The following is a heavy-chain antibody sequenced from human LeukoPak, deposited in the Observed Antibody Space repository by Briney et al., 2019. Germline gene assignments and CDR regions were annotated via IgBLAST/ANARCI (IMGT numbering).Heavy chain of an antibody. J-gene: IGHJ4*02. CDR3: ARDPEGIDGYNSPFDY. CDR2: IIPILGIA. D-gene: IGHD5-24*01. Sequence: SVTLSFTASAGTFTIYAISWVRQAPGQGLEWMGRIIPILGIANYAQKFQGRVTITADKSTSTAYMELSSLRSEDTAVYYCARDPEGIDGYNSPFDYWGQGTLVTVSS. CDR1: AGTFTIYA. V-gene: IGHV1-69*04.